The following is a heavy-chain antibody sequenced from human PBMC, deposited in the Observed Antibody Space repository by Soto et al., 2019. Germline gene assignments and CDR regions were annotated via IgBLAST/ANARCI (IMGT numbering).Heavy chain of an antibody. CDR1: GGSISSYY. CDR2: IYYSGST. Sequence: SETLSLTCTVSGGSISSYYWSWIRQPPGKGLEWIGYIYYSGSTNYNPSLKSRVTISVDTSKNQFSLKLSSVTAADTAVYYCARDRGGYDSFYAFGIWGQGTMVTVSS. V-gene: IGHV4-59*01. CDR3: ARDRGGYDSFYAFGI. D-gene: IGHD5-12*01. J-gene: IGHJ3*02.